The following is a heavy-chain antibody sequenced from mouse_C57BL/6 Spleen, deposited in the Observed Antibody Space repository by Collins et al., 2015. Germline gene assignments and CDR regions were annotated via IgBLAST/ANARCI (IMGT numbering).Heavy chain of an antibody. CDR3: TREGGITTVGYFDV. CDR1: GYTFTDYE. J-gene: IGHJ1*03. D-gene: IGHD1-1*01. V-gene: IGHV1-15*01. Sequence: QVQLQQSGAELVRPGASVTLSCKASGYTFTDYEMHWVKQTPVHGLEWIGAIDPETGGTAYNQKFEGKAILTADKSSSTAYMELRSLTSEDSAVYYCTREGGITTVGYFDVWGTGTTVTVSS. CDR2: IDPETGGT.